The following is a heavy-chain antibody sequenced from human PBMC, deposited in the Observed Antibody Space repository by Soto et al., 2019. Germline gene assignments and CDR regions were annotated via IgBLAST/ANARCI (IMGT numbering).Heavy chain of an antibody. CDR3: AKDLDVTIFGVVIASDY. CDR1: GCPFGGFA. D-gene: IGHD3-3*01. CDR2: ISGSGGST. Sequence: GVSLRLSWAASGCPFGGFARSVIRRAPGKGLEWVSAISGSGGSTYYADSVKGRFTISRDNSKNTLYLQMNSLRAEDTAVYYCAKDLDVTIFGVVIASDYWGQGTLVTVSS. V-gene: IGHV3-23*01. J-gene: IGHJ4*02.